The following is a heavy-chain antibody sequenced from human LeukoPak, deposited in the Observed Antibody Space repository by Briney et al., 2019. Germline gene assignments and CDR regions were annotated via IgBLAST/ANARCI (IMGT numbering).Heavy chain of an antibody. D-gene: IGHD3-10*01. V-gene: IGHV4-34*01. CDR1: GGSFSGYY. CDR2: ISHSGST. J-gene: IGHJ4*02. CDR3: ASSVRATAWLNR. Sequence: ASETLSLTCAVYGGSFSGYYWSWIRQPPGKGLEWIGEISHSGSTNYNPSLKSRVTISVDTSKNQFSLKLSSVTAADTAVYYCASSVRATAWLNRWGQGTLVIVSS.